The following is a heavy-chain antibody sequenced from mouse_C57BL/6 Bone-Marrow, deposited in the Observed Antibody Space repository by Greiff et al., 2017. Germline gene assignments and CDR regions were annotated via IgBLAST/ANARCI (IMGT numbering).Heavy chain of an antibody. CDR1: GYTFTSYG. CDR3: ARPYGNYDFDY. V-gene: IGHV1-81*01. Sequence: VKLVESGAELARPGASVKLSCKASGYTFTSYGISWVKQRTGQGLEWIGEIYPRSGNTYYNEKFKGKATLTADKSSSTAYMELRSLTSEDSAVYFCARPYGNYDFDYWGQGTTLTVSS. CDR2: IYPRSGNT. D-gene: IGHD2-1*01. J-gene: IGHJ2*01.